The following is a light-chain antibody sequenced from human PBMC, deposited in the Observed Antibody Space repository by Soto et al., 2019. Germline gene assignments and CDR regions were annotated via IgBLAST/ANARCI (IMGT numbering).Light chain of an antibody. V-gene: IGLV2-14*01. CDR2: DVS. J-gene: IGLJ2*01. CDR1: SSDVGGYNY. CDR3: SSYTRSSTRV. Sequence: QSALTQPASVSGSPGQSITISCTGTSSDVGGYNYVSWYQQHPGKAPKPMIYDVSNRPSGVSNRFSGSKSGNTASLTISGLQGEDEADYYCSSYTRSSTRVFGGGTKLTVL.